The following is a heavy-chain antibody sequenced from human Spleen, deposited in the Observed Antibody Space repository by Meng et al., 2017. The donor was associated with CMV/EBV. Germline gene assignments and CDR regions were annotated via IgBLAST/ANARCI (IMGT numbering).Heavy chain of an antibody. Sequence: CAMTWVRQAAGRGLEWGSTIRGTGGTTYYADSVKGRFPISRDDSRNTLYLQMNSLRAEDTALYYCAKDPGVWFGELFWGGVYNWFDPWGQGTLVTVSS. J-gene: IGHJ5*02. V-gene: IGHV3-23*01. D-gene: IGHD3-10*01. CDR3: AKDPGVWFGELFWGGVYNWFDP. CDR1: CA. CDR2: IRGTGGTT.